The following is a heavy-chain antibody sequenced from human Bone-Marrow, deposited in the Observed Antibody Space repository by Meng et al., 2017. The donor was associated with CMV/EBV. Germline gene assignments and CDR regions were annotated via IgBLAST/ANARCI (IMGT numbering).Heavy chain of an antibody. J-gene: IGHJ6*02. CDR3: ATTSLPYYYYGMDV. CDR1: GFTFSSYW. V-gene: IGHV3-74*01. CDR2: INSDGSST. D-gene: IGHD1-14*01. Sequence: GESLKISCAASGFTFSSYWMHWVRQAPGKGLVWVSRINSDGSSTSYADSVKGRFTISRDNAKNTLYLQMNSLRAEDTAVYYCATTSLPYYYYGMDVWGQGTTVTVSS.